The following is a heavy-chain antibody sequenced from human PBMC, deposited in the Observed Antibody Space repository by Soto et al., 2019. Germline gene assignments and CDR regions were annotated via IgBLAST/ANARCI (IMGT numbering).Heavy chain of an antibody. CDR3: ARAPYYYDSSGYWAY. V-gene: IGHV1-3*01. Sequence: ASVKVSCKASGYTFTSYAMHWVRQAHGQRLEWMGWINAGNGNTKYSQKFQGRVTITRDTSASTAYMELSSLRSEDTAVYYCARAPYYYDSSGYWAYWGQGTLVTVSS. CDR2: INAGNGNT. CDR1: GYTFTSYA. J-gene: IGHJ4*02. D-gene: IGHD3-22*01.